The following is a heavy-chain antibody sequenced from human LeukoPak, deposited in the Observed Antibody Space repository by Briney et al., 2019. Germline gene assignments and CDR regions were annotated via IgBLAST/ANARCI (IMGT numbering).Heavy chain of an antibody. CDR3: ARGPSSGSFDY. J-gene: IGHJ4*02. Sequence: GASVKVSCKASGYTFTDYYIHWMRQAPEQGLEWMGWINPNSGGTGFAQKFQGRVTMTRDASINTVYMELSRLTSDDTAVYYCARGPSSGSFDYWGQGTLVTVSS. D-gene: IGHD6-19*01. CDR2: INPNSGGT. CDR1: GYTFTDYY. V-gene: IGHV1-2*02.